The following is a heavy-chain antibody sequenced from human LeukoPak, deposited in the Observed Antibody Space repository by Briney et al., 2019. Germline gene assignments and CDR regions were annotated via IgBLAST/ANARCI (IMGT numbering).Heavy chain of an antibody. D-gene: IGHD3-10*01. V-gene: IGHV4-34*01. J-gene: IGHJ5*02. CDR1: SESFSGYF. Sequence: SETLSLTCAIYSESFSGYFWSWIRQPPGKGLEWIGEINDSGSTNYNPSLKSRVTISVDTSKNQFSLKLSSVTAADTAVYYCARFAWFGELLSANWFDPWGQGTLVTVSS. CDR3: ARFAWFGELLSANWFDP. CDR2: INDSGST.